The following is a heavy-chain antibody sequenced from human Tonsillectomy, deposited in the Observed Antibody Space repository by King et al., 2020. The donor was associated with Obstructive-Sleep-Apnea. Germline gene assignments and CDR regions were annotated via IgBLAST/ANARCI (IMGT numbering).Heavy chain of an antibody. D-gene: IGHD2-2*02. J-gene: IGHJ4*02. CDR2: ITSSSSYI. V-gene: IGHV3-21*01. CDR1: GFTFSTYS. CDR3: ARDNDHCSSTRCYRNFDY. Sequence: VQLVESGGGLVKPGGSLRLSCAASGFTFSTYSMNWVRQAPGKGLEWVSSITSSSSYIYYADSVKGRFTISRDNAKNSLYLQMNSLRAEDTAVYYCARDNDHCSSTRCYRNFDYWGQGNLVTVSS.